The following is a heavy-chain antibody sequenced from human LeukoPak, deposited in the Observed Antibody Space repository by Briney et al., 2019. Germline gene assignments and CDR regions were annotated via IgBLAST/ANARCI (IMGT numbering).Heavy chain of an antibody. J-gene: IGHJ4*02. Sequence: PSETLSLTCGVHGGSFSSYYWSWIRQPPGKGLEWTGEINHSGRINHNPSLKSRVTISVDTSKNQYSLKLNSVTAADTAVYYCARVHGNYASPLDFWGQGTLVTVSS. CDR2: INHSGRI. CDR1: GGSFSSYY. D-gene: IGHD3-16*01. CDR3: ARVHGNYASPLDF. V-gene: IGHV4-34*01.